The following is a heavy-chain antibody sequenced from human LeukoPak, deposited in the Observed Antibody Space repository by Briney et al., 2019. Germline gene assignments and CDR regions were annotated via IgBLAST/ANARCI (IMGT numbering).Heavy chain of an antibody. CDR1: GGSLSSYY. CDR3: ARHNYDDYVFDI. Sequence: SETLSLTCTVSGGSLSSYYFSWIRQSPGKGLEWIAYINYSGGASYNPSLKSRVTMSVDTSKRFSLSLSSVTAADTAVYYCARHNYDDYVFDIWGQGTKVTVSS. J-gene: IGHJ3*02. CDR2: INYSGGA. D-gene: IGHD4-17*01. V-gene: IGHV4-59*08.